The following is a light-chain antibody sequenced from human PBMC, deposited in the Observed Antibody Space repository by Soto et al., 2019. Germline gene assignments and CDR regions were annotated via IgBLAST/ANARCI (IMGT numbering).Light chain of an antibody. Sequence: EVVMTQSPATLSVSPGERVTLSCRASQSINAHLAWYQQKPGQAPRLLIHGASTRATGIPARFSGSGFGTEFILTISSLQSEDFAVYYCQQYGSSGSTFGQGTKVEIK. J-gene: IGKJ1*01. CDR2: GAS. V-gene: IGKV3-15*01. CDR3: QQYGSSGST. CDR1: QSINAH.